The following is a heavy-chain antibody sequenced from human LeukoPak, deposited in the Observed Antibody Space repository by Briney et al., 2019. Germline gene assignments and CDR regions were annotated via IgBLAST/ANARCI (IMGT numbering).Heavy chain of an antibody. V-gene: IGHV3-74*01. CDR3: AKDGYSYGFPYYFDY. CDR1: GFTFSSYW. Sequence: GGSLRLSCAASGFTFSSYWMLWVRQAPGKGLVWVSRINSDGSSTSYADSVKGRFTISRDNAKNTLYLQMNSLRAEDTAVYYCAKDGYSYGFPYYFDYWGQGTLVTVSS. CDR2: INSDGSST. J-gene: IGHJ4*02. D-gene: IGHD5-18*01.